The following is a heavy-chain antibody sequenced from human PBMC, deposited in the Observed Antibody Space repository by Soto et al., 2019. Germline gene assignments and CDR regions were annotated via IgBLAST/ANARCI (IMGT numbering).Heavy chain of an antibody. J-gene: IGHJ4*02. CDR3: VRDRSPGSIRGVIRQTVFDS. Sequence: EVQLVESGGGLVQPGGSLRLSCTASGFTFSRYSMNWVRQAPGKGLEWVSYIGSGGDYINYADSVKGRFTISRDNAMNSLFLQMNSLRGEDTAVYYCVRDRSPGSIRGVIRQTVFDSWGQGTLVTVSS. CDR2: IGSGGDYI. V-gene: IGHV3-48*01. D-gene: IGHD3-10*01. CDR1: GFTFSRYS.